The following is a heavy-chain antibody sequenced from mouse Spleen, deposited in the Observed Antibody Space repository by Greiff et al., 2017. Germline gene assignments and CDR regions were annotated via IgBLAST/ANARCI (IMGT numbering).Heavy chain of an antibody. CDR1: GFTFSSYA. V-gene: IGHV5-9*04. D-gene: IGHD1-3*01. J-gene: IGHJ4*01. Sequence: EVKVEESGGGLVKLGGSLKLSCAASGFTFSSYAMSWVRQTPEKRLEWVATISSGGGNTYYPDSVKGRFTISRDNAKNTLYLQMSSLKSEDTAMYYCARHNLIYYYAMDYWGQGTSVTVSS. CDR3: ARHNLIYYYAMDY. CDR2: ISSGGGNT.